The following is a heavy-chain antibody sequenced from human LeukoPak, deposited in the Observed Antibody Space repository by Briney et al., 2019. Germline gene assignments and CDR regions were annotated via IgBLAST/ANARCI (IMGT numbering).Heavy chain of an antibody. CDR3: ARGPRITIFGVVMANDTFDI. CDR2: INPKSGGT. Sequence: ASVKVSCKASGYTFTDYFMNWVRQAPGQGLEWMGWINPKSGGTVYAQKFQGRVTMTRDTSSSTAYMELSRLRFDDTVVYYCARGPRITIFGVVMANDTFDIWGQGTVVTVSS. CDR1: GYTFTDYF. J-gene: IGHJ4*02. V-gene: IGHV1-2*02. D-gene: IGHD3-3*01.